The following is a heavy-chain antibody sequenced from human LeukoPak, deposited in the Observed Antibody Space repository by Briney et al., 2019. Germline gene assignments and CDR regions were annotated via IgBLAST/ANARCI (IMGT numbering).Heavy chain of an antibody. Sequence: PSETLSLTCTVSGGSVSSGSYYWSWIRQHPGKGLEWIGYIYYSGSTYYNPSLKSRVTISVDTSKNPFSLKLSSVTAADTAVYYCARSQLDYASDYWGQGTLVTVSS. CDR2: IYYSGST. CDR3: ARSQLDYASDY. D-gene: IGHD4-17*01. CDR1: GGSVSSGSYY. V-gene: IGHV4-31*03. J-gene: IGHJ4*02.